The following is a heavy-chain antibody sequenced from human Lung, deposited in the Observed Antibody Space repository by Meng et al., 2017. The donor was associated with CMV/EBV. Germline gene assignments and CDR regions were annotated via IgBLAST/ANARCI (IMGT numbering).Heavy chain of an antibody. CDR1: TVTNYA. J-gene: IGHJ5*02. V-gene: IGHV1-69*04. CDR3: ATTPGGVAVAGDNWFDP. Sequence: TVTNYAITCVRQAPGQGLEWIGTTITFYRETNYAQKFQGRVTITADKSTRTGYMELSSLRYDDTAVYFCATTPGGVAVAGDNWFDPWGQGTLVTVSS. D-gene: IGHD6-19*01. CDR2: TITFYRET.